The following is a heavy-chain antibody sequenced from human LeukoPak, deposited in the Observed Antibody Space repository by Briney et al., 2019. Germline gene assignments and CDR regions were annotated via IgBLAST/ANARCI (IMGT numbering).Heavy chain of an antibody. D-gene: IGHD1-26*01. J-gene: IGHJ4*02. CDR3: ARAVVGASLIDY. V-gene: IGHV4-59*01. CDR1: GGSISSYY. Sequence: SETVSLTCTVSGGSISSYYWSWIRQPPGKGLEWIGYIYYSGSTNYNPSLKSRVTISVDTSKNQFSLKLSSVTAADTAVYYCARAVVGASLIDYWGQGTLVTVSS. CDR2: IYYSGST.